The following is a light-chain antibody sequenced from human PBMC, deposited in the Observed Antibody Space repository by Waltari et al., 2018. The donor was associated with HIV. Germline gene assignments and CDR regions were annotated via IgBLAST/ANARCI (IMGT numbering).Light chain of an antibody. Sequence: QSVLTQPPSASGTPGQRVTISCSGSSSHIGSNTVNWYQQLPGTAPKLLIYNNNQWPSGVPDRFSGSKSGTSASLAISGLQSEDEADYYCAAWDDSLNGYVFGSGTKVTVL. V-gene: IGLV1-44*01. J-gene: IGLJ1*01. CDR1: SSHIGSNT. CDR3: AAWDDSLNGYV. CDR2: NNN.